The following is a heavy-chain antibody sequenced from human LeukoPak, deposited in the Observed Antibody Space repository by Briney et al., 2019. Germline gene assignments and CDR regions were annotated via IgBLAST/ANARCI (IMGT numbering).Heavy chain of an antibody. J-gene: IGHJ4*02. D-gene: IGHD6-19*01. V-gene: IGHV2-5*02. CDR1: GFSLSTSGVG. CDR2: IYWDDDK. Sequence: SGPTLVNPTQTLTLTCTFSGFSLSTSGVGVGWIRQPPGKALEWLALIYWDDDKRYSPSLKSRLTITKDTSKNQVVLTMTNMDPVDTATYYCAHSLQWLVHYARGPYYFDYWGQGTLVTVSS. CDR3: AHSLQWLVHYARGPYYFDY.